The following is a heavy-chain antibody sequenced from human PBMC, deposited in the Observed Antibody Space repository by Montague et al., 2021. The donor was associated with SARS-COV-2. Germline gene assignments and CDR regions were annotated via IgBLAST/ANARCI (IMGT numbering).Heavy chain of an antibody. V-gene: IGHV4-39*07. D-gene: IGHD2-21*02. J-gene: IGHJ4*02. CDR3: ARVLKRCDSRNCYSFFDH. CDR1: GGSISSDYY. CDR2: RSYSGTT. Sequence: SETLSLTCTVAGGSISSDYYWAWIRQPPGKGLEWIGSRSYSGTTYHNPSLKSRAAISVSASQNEFSLELSSVTAADTAVYYCARVLKRCDSRNCYSFFDHWGQGTLVSVSS.